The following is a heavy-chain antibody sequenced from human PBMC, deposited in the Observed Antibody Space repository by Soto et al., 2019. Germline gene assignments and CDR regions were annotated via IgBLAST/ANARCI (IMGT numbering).Heavy chain of an antibody. CDR1: GYSFTTYG. CDR3: AREGPAPYYYYGMDV. J-gene: IGHJ6*02. Sequence: QVQLVQSGGEVKKPGASVKVSCKTSGYSFTTYGISWVRQAPGQGLEWMGWISAYNGNTNYAQKLQGRGTMTTDTTTSTAYMALRSLRSDATAVYYCAREGPAPYYYYGMDVWGQGSTVTVSS. CDR2: ISAYNGNT. V-gene: IGHV1-18*01.